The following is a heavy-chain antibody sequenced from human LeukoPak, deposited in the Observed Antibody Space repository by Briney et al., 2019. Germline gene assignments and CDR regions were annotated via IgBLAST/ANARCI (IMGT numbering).Heavy chain of an antibody. CDR2: IYYTGST. V-gene: IGHV4-59*08. CDR1: GGSISCYY. CDR3: ARHFNSDHLDY. D-gene: IGHD2-21*02. J-gene: IGHJ4*02. Sequence: SETLSLTCTVSGGSISCYYWSWFRQPPGKGLEWIGYIYYTGSTSYNPSLKSRVTISVDTSKNQFSLKLTSVTAADTAVYYCARHFNSDHLDYWGQGTLVTVSS.